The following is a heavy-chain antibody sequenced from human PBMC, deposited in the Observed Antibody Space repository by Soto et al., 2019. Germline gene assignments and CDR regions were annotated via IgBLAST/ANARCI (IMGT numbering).Heavy chain of an antibody. V-gene: IGHV3-30*03. CDR3: ATLQSYYYDSSGSKPFDY. D-gene: IGHD3-22*01. Sequence: PGGSLRLSCAASGFTFSSYGMHWVRQAPGKGLEWVAVISYDGSNKYYADSVKGRFTISRDNSKNTLYLQMNSLRAEDTAVYYCATLQSYYYDSSGSKPFDYWGQGTLVTVSS. CDR2: ISYDGSNK. J-gene: IGHJ4*02. CDR1: GFTFSSYG.